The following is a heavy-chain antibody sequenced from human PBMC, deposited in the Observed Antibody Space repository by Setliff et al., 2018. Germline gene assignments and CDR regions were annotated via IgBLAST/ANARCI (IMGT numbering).Heavy chain of an antibody. Sequence: SETLSLTCAVSGSAISSGHYWGWIRQPPGKGLEWIGSFRPSGKTYYNPSLNSRVTISVDTPKKQFSLKVTSVTAADTAVYYCVRDAGDGYGVDAYAGGGFDFWGQGTMVTVSS. V-gene: IGHV4-38-2*02. CDR1: GSAISSGHY. CDR2: FRPSGKT. J-gene: IGHJ3*01. D-gene: IGHD4-17*01. CDR3: VRDAGDGYGVDAYAGGGFDF.